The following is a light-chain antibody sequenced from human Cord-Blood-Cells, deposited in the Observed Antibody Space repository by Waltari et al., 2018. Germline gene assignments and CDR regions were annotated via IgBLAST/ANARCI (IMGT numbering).Light chain of an antibody. Sequence: EIMLTQSPAPLSLYPGERPTFSCRASQSVSSYLAWYQQKPGQAPRLLIYDDSNRATGIPARLSGSGSGTDFTLTISSLEPEDCAFYYCQQRSNWLTFGGGTKVEIK. CDR3: QQRSNWLT. J-gene: IGKJ4*01. CDR1: QSVSSY. V-gene: IGKV3-11*01. CDR2: DDS.